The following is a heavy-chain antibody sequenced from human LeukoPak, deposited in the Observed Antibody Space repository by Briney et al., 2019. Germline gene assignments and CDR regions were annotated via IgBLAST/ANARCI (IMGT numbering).Heavy chain of an antibody. CDR1: GYTFTGYY. V-gene: IGHV1-2*02. Sequence: GASVKVSCKASGYTFTGYYIHWVRQAPGQGLEWMGWINPNGGVTNYAQKFQGRVTMTRDTSISTAYMELSRLRSDDTDVDYCARGGYGGGYGRGNSGVIDSWGQGTLVTVSS. CDR3: ARGGYGGGYGRGNSGVIDS. CDR2: INPNGGVT. D-gene: IGHD4-23*01. J-gene: IGHJ4*02.